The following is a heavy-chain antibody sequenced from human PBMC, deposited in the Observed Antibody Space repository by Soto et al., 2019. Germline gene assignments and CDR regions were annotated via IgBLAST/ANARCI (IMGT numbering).Heavy chain of an antibody. D-gene: IGHD2-2*01. Sequence: SVKVSCKASGGTFSSYTISWVRQTPGQGLEWMGRIIPILGIANYAQKFQGRVTITADKSTSTAYMELSSLRSEDTAVYYCARDGSLEYCSSTSCYGAFDIWGQGTMVTVSS. CDR1: GGTFSSYT. CDR3: ARDGSLEYCSSTSCYGAFDI. V-gene: IGHV1-69*04. CDR2: IIPILGIA. J-gene: IGHJ3*02.